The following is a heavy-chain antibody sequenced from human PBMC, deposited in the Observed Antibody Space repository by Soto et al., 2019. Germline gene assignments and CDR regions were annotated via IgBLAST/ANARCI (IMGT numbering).Heavy chain of an antibody. CDR2: IIPIFGTA. J-gene: IGHJ2*01. D-gene: IGHD3-22*01. V-gene: IGHV1-69*01. Sequence: QVQLVRSGAEVKKPGSSVKVSCKASGGTFSSYAISWVRQGPGQGLEWMGGIIPIFGTANYAQKFQGRVTITADESTSTAYMELSSLRSEDTAVYYCARGGYYDSSGRAYWYFDLWGRGTLVTVSS. CDR3: ARGGYYDSSGRAYWYFDL. CDR1: GGTFSSYA.